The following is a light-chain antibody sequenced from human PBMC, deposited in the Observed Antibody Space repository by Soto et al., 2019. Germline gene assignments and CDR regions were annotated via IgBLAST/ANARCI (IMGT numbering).Light chain of an antibody. J-gene: IGKJ1*01. V-gene: IGKV3D-15*01. CDR1: QTVSTN. CDR2: GAS. CDR3: QQYDKWPET. Sequence: VMTQSPASVSVSPGERATLSCRASQTVSTNLAWYQQKPGQAPRLLICGASGRATAIPARFSGSGSGTEFTLTISSLQSEDCGIYYCQQYDKWPETFGQGTKVEIK.